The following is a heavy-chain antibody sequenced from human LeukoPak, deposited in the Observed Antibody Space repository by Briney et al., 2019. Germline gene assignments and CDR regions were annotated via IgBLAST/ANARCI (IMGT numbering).Heavy chain of an antibody. CDR3: ARDVQAGPGY. Sequence: PGRSLRLSCAASGFTFSSYGMHWVRQAPGKGLEWVAVISYDGSNKYYADSVKGRFTISRDNSKNTLYLQMNSLRAEDTAVYYCARDVQAGPGYWGQGSLVTVSS. CDR1: GFTFSSYG. V-gene: IGHV3-30*03. J-gene: IGHJ4*02. CDR2: ISYDGSNK. D-gene: IGHD6-19*01.